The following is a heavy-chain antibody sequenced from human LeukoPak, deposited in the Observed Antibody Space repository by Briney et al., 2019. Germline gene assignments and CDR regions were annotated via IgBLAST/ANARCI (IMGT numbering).Heavy chain of an antibody. D-gene: IGHD3-9*01. J-gene: IGHJ6*03. Sequence: PGGSLRLSCAASGFTFSSYEMNWVRQAPGKGLEWVSYISSSGSTIYYADSVKGRFTISRDNAKNSLYLQMNSLRAEDTAVYYCARDRADYDILTGYYAQYLFDYMDVWGKGTTVTVSS. CDR1: GFTFSSYE. CDR2: ISSSGSTI. CDR3: ARDRADYDILTGYYAQYLFDYMDV. V-gene: IGHV3-48*03.